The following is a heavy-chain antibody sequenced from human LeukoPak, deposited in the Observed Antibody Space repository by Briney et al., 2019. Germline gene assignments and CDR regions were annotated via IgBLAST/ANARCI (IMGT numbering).Heavy chain of an antibody. CDR3: AREHYHDSSGYYYWFDP. V-gene: IGHV4-30-4*08. D-gene: IGHD3-22*01. Sequence: SETLSLTCTVSGGSISSGDYYWSWIRQPPGKGLEWIGYIYYSGSTYYNPSLKKRVSISVDTSQNQFSLTLNSVTAADTAVYYCAREHYHDSSGYYYWFDPWGQGTLVTVSS. J-gene: IGHJ5*02. CDR1: GGSISSGDYY. CDR2: IYYSGST.